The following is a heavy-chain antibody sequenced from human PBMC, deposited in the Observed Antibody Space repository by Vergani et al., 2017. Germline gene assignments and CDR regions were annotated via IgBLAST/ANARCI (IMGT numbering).Heavy chain of an antibody. CDR2: INPSGGST. CDR1: GYTFTGYY. CDR3: ARGALSSTRRSWFDP. D-gene: IGHD2-2*01. V-gene: IGHV1-46*03. J-gene: IGHJ5*02. Sequence: QVQLVQSGAEVKKPGASVKVSCKASGYTFTGYYMHWVRQAPGQGLEWMGIINPSGGSTSYAQKFQGRVTMTRDTSTSTVYMELSSLRSEDTAVYYCARGALSSTRRSWFDPWGQGTLVTVSS.